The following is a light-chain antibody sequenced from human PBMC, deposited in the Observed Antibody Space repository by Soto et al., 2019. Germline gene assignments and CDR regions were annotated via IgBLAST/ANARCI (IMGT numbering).Light chain of an antibody. J-gene: IGKJ1*01. CDR2: DAS. V-gene: IGKV1-5*01. CDR3: QQYNSYSRA. CDR1: QSIGTW. Sequence: DIQMTQSPSTLSASVGDRVTITCRASQSIGTWLAWYQHKPGRGPKLLIYDASTLEGGVPSRFSGSRSGTEFTFTISSLQPDDFATYYCQQYNSYSRAFGQGTKVEIK.